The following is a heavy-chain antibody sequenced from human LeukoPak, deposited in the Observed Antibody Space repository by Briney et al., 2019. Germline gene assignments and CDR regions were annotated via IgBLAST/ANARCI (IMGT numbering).Heavy chain of an antibody. Sequence: SQTLSLTCAVSGGCISSGGYSWRWIRQPRGKGLEWIGYIYHSGSTYYNPSLKSRATISVDRCKNQSSLQLSSVTAADTAVYYCAREYSSGCHLDYWGQGTLVTVSS. J-gene: IGHJ4*02. CDR2: IYHSGST. CDR3: AREYSSGCHLDY. CDR1: GGCISSGGYS. V-gene: IGHV4-30-2*01. D-gene: IGHD6-19*01.